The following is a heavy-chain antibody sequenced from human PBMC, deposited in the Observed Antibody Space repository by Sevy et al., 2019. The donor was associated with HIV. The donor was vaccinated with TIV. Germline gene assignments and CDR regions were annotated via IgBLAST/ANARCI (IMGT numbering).Heavy chain of an antibody. Sequence: GGSLRLSCAASGFTFDDYTMHWVRQAPGKGLEWVSLISWDGGSTYYADSVKGRFTISRDNSKNSLYLQMKSLRTEDTALYYCAKDLIGSSWLGLGYYYYYGMDVWGQGTTVTVSS. V-gene: IGHV3-43*01. CDR2: ISWDGGST. CDR3: AKDLIGSSWLGLGYYYYYGMDV. CDR1: GFTFDDYT. J-gene: IGHJ6*02. D-gene: IGHD6-13*01.